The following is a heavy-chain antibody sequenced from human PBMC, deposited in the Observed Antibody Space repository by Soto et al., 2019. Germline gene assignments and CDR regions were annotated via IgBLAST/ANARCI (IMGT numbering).Heavy chain of an antibody. Sequence: QAISLTCAISGDSVSSNSAAWSWIRQSPSRGLEWLGRTYYRSKWYNNYAVSVKSRITINPDTSKNQFSLQLNSVTPGDTAVYYCARDRLGDGYNDYWGQGPLVSVS. D-gene: IGHD5-12*01. V-gene: IGHV6-1*01. CDR2: TYYRSKWYN. CDR1: GDSVSSNSAA. CDR3: ARDRLGDGYNDY. J-gene: IGHJ4*02.